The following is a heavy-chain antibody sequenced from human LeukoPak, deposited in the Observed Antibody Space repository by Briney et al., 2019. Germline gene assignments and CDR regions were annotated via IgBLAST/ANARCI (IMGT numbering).Heavy chain of an antibody. CDR1: GFTFSSYE. V-gene: IGHV3-48*03. J-gene: IGHJ6*04. CDR3: ARDSVIGDIVVVPAAPRYYYYGMDV. CDR2: ISSSGSTI. Sequence: GGSLRLSCAASGFTFSSYEMNWVRQAPGKGREWVSYISSSGSTIYYADSVKGRFTISRDNAKNSLYLQMNSLRAEDTAVYYCARDSVIGDIVVVPAAPRYYYYGMDVWGKGTTVTVSS. D-gene: IGHD2-2*01.